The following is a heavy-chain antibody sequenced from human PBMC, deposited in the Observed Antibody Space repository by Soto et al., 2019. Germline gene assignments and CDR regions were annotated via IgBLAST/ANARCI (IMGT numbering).Heavy chain of an antibody. CDR2: VSFDGTNK. Sequence: QVQLVESGGGVVQPGMTLRLSCTASGFTFSSHGMHWVRQAPGKGLEWVAVVSFDGTNKNYADSVRGRFTISRDNSKNTLYLQMSSLRDEDTAVYYCANGDSSGFEYFQSWGQGTLVTVSS. D-gene: IGHD3-22*01. CDR1: GFTFSSHG. CDR3: ANGDSSGFEYFQS. V-gene: IGHV3-30*18. J-gene: IGHJ1*01.